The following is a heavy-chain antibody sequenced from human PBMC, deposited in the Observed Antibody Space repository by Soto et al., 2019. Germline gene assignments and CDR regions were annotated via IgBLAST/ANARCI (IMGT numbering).Heavy chain of an antibody. D-gene: IGHD1-1*01. CDR2: FSGSGGST. Sequence: PGGSLRLSCAASGFTFSSYGMSWVRQAPGKGLEWVSAFSGSGGSTYYADSVKGRFTISRDNSKNTLYLQMNSLRAEDTAVYYCAKGPNEEVKYYYYGLDVWGQGTTVTVSS. V-gene: IGHV3-23*01. CDR3: AKGPNEEVKYYYYGLDV. CDR1: GFTFSSYG. J-gene: IGHJ6*02.